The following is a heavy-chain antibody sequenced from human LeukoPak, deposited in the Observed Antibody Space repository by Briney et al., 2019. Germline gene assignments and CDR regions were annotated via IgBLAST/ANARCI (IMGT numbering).Heavy chain of an antibody. CDR1: GFTSSSYA. Sequence: GGSLRLSCAASGFTSSSYAMSWVRQAPGKGLEWHSGISGSGGGTYYADSVKGRFTISRDNSKNTLYLQMNSLRAEDTAIYYCSKDRTTSGGAEGYWGQGTLVTVSA. J-gene: IGHJ4*02. V-gene: IGHV3-23*01. CDR2: ISGSGGGT. CDR3: SKDRTTSGGAEGY. D-gene: IGHD3-10*01.